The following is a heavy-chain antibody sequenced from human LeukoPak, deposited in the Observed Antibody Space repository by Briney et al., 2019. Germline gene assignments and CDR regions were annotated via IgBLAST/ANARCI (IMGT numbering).Heavy chain of an antibody. CDR3: ARGKQLLSGEFDY. Sequence: KTSQTLSLTCTVSGGSINSGGYYWSWIRQHPGKGLEWIGYISNSGSTYYHPSLRSRLAISVDTSKNQFSLELSSVTAADTAVYYCARGKQLLSGEFDYWGQGTLVTVSS. J-gene: IGHJ4*02. D-gene: IGHD2-2*01. V-gene: IGHV4-31*03. CDR2: ISNSGST. CDR1: GGSINSGGYY.